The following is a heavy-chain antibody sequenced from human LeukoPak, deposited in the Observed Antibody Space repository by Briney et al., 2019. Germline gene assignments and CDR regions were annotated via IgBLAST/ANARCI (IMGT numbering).Heavy chain of an antibody. CDR2: TYYRSKWYY. D-gene: IGHD5-18*01. CDR1: GDTVSNDTAA. Sequence: SQTLSLTCAISGDTVSNDTAAWSWIRQSPSRGLEWLARTYYRSKWYYDYAISVKSRMTIDLETSKNRFSLHLNSVTPDDTAVYYCARLRRYIKQATSGMDVWGQGTTVTVSS. V-gene: IGHV6-1*01. CDR3: ARLRRYIKQATSGMDV. J-gene: IGHJ6*02.